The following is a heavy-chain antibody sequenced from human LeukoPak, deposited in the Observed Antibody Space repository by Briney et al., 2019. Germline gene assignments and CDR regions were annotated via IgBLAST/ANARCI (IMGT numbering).Heavy chain of an antibody. CDR2: ISYSEST. D-gene: IGHD2-21*01. J-gene: IGHJ4*02. Sequence: SETLYLTCSVSGGSISSYSWTWIRQSPGKGLEWIGNISYSESTNYNPSLKSRVTISTDTSKNQFSLKLSSVTAADTAVYYCARVTYSIFDYWGQGTLVTVSS. CDR3: ARVTYSIFDY. V-gene: IGHV4-59*08. CDR1: GGSISSYS.